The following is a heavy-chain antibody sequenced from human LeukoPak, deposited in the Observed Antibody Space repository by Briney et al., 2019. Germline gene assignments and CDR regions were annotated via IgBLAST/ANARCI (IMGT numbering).Heavy chain of an antibody. D-gene: IGHD5-18*01. CDR3: AKAAGRGYNYGDYFDY. J-gene: IGHJ4*02. CDR2: MSTTGGGK. V-gene: IGHV3-23*01. CDR1: GFTFSTYA. Sequence: GGSLRLSCAASGFTFSTYAMSWVRQAPGKGLEWVSGMSTTGGGKYYADSVKGRFTISRDNSKNTLYLQMNSLRAEDTAVYYCAKAAGRGYNYGDYFDYWGQGTLVTVSS.